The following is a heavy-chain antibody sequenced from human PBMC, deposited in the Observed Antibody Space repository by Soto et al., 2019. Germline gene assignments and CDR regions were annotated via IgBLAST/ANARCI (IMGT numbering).Heavy chain of an antibody. D-gene: IGHD4-17*01. CDR2: ISAYNGNT. V-gene: IGHV1-18*04. J-gene: IGHJ2*01. CDR3: ARDDYGGNSFDWNWYFDL. Sequence: ASVKVSCKASGSTFTSYGISWVRQAPGQGLEWMGWISAYNGNTNYAQKLQGRVTMTTDTSTSTAYMELRSLRSDDTAVYYCARDDYGGNSFDWNWYFDLWGRGTLVTVSS. CDR1: GSTFTSYG.